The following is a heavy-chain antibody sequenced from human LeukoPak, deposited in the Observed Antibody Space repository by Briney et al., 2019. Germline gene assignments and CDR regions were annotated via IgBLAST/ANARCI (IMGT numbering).Heavy chain of an antibody. Sequence: ASVKVSCKASGYTFTSYGISWVRQAPGQGLEWMGWISAYNGNTNYAQKLQGRVTMTTDTSTSTAYMELRSLRSDDTAVYYCARDRGTFYYDSGGYFFDYGGQGTLVTVSS. D-gene: IGHD3-22*01. J-gene: IGHJ4*02. CDR1: GYTFTSYG. V-gene: IGHV1-18*01. CDR3: ARDRGTFYYDSGGYFFDY. CDR2: ISAYNGNT.